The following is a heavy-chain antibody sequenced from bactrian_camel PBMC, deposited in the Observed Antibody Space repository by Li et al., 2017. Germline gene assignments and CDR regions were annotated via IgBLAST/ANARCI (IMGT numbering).Heavy chain of an antibody. J-gene: IGHJ4*01. Sequence: QLVESGGGLVQPGGSLRLSCTASGFTFISNYYMSWVRQAPGKGLEWVSTVYTGDGKTYSADSVKGRFTISRDNAKNTVYLQMNSLKPEDTALYYCAVRYGLGATRGGYNYWGPVTQVTVS. CDR2: VYTGDGKT. CDR3: AVRYGLGATRGGYNY. D-gene: IGHD3*01. V-gene: IGHV3-2*01. CDR1: GFTFISNYY.